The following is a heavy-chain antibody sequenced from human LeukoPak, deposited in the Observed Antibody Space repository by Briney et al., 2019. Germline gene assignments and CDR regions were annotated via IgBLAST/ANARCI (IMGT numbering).Heavy chain of an antibody. J-gene: IGHJ3*02. V-gene: IGHV4-34*01. D-gene: IGHD6-6*01. CDR1: GGAFSGYY. Sequence: SETLSLTCAVYGGAFSGYYWSWIRQPPGKGLEWIGEINHSGSTNYNPSLKSRVTVSVDRSKSQFSLKVSSVTAADTAVYYCARHGLVAARHAFDIWGQGTMVTVSS. CDR2: INHSGST. CDR3: ARHGLVAARHAFDI.